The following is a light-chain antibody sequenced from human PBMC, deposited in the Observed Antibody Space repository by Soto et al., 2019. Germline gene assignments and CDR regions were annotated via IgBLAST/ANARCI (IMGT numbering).Light chain of an antibody. Sequence: QSVLTQPPSASGSPGQSVTISCTGTSSDVGGYNYVSWYQQHPGKAPKLMIYEVSKRPSGVPDRFSGSKSGNTAPLTVSGLQAEDEADYYCSSYAGSKNFVFGTGTKVTLL. CDR1: SSDVGGYNY. V-gene: IGLV2-8*01. CDR3: SSYAGSKNFV. J-gene: IGLJ1*01. CDR2: EVS.